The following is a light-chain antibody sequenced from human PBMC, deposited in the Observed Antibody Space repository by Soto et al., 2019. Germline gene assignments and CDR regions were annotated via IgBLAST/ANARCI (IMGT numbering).Light chain of an antibody. Sequence: QSVLTQPASVSGSPGQSITISCTGTSSDVGGYNYVSWYQQHPGKAPKLMIYDVSNRPSGVSNRFSGSKSGNTASLTISGLQAEDEADYYCSSYTSSSTSGFYVFGTGTKLTVL. J-gene: IGLJ1*01. CDR1: SSDVGGYNY. CDR3: SSYTSSSTSGFYV. V-gene: IGLV2-14*01. CDR2: DVS.